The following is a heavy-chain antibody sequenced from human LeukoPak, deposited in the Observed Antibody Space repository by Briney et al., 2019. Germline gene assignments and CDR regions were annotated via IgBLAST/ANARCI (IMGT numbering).Heavy chain of an antibody. V-gene: IGHV1-8*01. J-gene: IGHJ4*02. CDR3: ARFYRAEGYFDY. Sequence: ASVKVSCEASGYTFTSYDINWVRQATGQGLEWMGWMNPNSGNTGYAQKFQGRVTMTRNTSISTAYMELSSLRSEDTAVYYCARFYRAEGYFDYWGQGTLVTVSS. CDR2: MNPNSGNT. D-gene: IGHD2/OR15-2a*01. CDR1: GYTFTSYD.